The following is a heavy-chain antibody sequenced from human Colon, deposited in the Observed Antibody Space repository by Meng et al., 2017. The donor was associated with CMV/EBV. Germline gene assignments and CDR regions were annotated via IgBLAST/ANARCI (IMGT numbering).Heavy chain of an antibody. V-gene: IGHV4-34*01. CDR3: ARAPGIQLWLRVGWFDP. CDR2: INHSGST. J-gene: IGHJ5*02. D-gene: IGHD5-18*01. Sequence: GSFSGFSLSWFRQLPGQGLEWIGEINHSGSTNYNPSLKSPVTISVDTSKNQFSLKLSSVTAADTAVYYCARAPGIQLWLRVGWFDPWGQGTLVTVSS. CDR1: GSFSGFS.